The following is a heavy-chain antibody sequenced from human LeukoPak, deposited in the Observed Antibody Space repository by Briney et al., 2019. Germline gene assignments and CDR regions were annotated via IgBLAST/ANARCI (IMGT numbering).Heavy chain of an antibody. J-gene: IGHJ4*02. D-gene: IGHD1-26*01. CDR3: ARDQRNSGSYRFEY. Sequence: ASVKGACETSGYTFGGDGISWVRQAPGQGLEWMGWITGNNGNTNYAPSLQGRVTMTKDTSTNTAYMELTSLRSDDTAVYYCARDQRNSGSYRFEYWGQGTLVTVSS. V-gene: IGHV1-18*01. CDR2: ITGNNGNT. CDR1: GYTFGGDG.